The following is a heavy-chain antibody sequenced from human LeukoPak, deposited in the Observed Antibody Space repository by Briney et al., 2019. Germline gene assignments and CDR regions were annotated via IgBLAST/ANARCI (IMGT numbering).Heavy chain of an antibody. CDR2: ISSSGNNI. Sequence: GGSLRLSCAASGFTFSSYEMNWVRQAPGKGLEWVSYISSSGNNIYFADSVKGRFTISRDNAKNSLFLQMNSLRAEDTAVYYCARVTYAVPDYWGQGTLVTVSS. CDR1: GFTFSSYE. CDR3: ARVTYAVPDY. V-gene: IGHV3-48*03. J-gene: IGHJ4*02. D-gene: IGHD2/OR15-2a*01.